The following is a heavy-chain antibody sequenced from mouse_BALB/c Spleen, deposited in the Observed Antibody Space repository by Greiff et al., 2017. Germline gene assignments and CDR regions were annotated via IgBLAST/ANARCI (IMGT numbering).Heavy chain of an antibody. Sequence: DVQLQESGPGLVKPSQSLSLTCSVTGYSITSGCYWNWIRQFPGNKLEWMGYISYDGSNNYNPSLKNRISITRDTSKNQFFLKLNSVTTEDTATYDCAREGVKGYAMDYWGQGTSVTVSS. CDR2: ISYDGSN. J-gene: IGHJ4*01. V-gene: IGHV3-6*02. CDR3: AREGVKGYAMDY. D-gene: IGHD1-3*01. CDR1: GYSITSGCY.